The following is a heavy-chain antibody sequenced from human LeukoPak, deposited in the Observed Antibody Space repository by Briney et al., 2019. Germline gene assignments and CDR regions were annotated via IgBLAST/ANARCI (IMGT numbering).Heavy chain of an antibody. J-gene: IGHJ5*02. V-gene: IGHV4-34*01. CDR2: INHSGST. CDR3: ARTTYGDYEEDWFDP. CDR1: GGSFSGYY. D-gene: IGHD4-17*01. Sequence: SETLSLTCAVYGGSFSGYYWSWIRQPPGKGLEWIGEINHSGSTNYNPSLKSRVTISVDTSKNQFSLKLSSVTAADTAVYYCARTTYGDYEEDWFDPWGQGTLVTVSS.